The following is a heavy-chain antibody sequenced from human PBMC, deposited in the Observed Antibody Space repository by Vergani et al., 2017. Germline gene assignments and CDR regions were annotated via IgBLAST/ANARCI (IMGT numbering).Heavy chain of an antibody. Sequence: QVQLVQSGAEVKKPGSSVKVSCKASGGTFSSYAISGVRQAPGQGLEWMGGIIPIFGTANYAQKFQGRVTITADESTSTAYMELSSLRSEDTAVYYCARTHESGYSYGLTPAPTRWCDPGGQGTLVTVSS. J-gene: IGHJ5*02. CDR1: GGTFSSYA. CDR2: IIPIFGTA. D-gene: IGHD5-18*01. CDR3: ARTHESGYSYGLTPAPTRWCDP. V-gene: IGHV1-69*01.